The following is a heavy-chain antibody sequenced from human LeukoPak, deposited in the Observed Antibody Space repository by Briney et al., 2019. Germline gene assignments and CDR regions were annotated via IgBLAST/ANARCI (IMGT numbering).Heavy chain of an antibody. V-gene: IGHV4-59*08. CDR3: ARGGDYGDLRYFDY. D-gene: IGHD4-17*01. CDR1: GGSISSYY. CDR2: IYYSGTI. J-gene: IGHJ4*02. Sequence: PSETLSLTCTVSGGSISSYYWSWIRQHPGKGLEWIGYIYYSGTINYNPSLKSRVTISVDTSKNQFSLKLSSVTAADTAVYYCARGGDYGDLRYFDYWGQGTLVTVSS.